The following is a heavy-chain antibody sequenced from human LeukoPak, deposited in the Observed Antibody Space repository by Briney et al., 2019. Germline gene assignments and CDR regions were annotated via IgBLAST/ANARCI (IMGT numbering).Heavy chain of an antibody. D-gene: IGHD3-16*01. CDR1: GGSISSSSYY. CDR3: ARGRYGRDDP. J-gene: IGHJ5*02. CDR2: IYYSGST. Sequence: SETLSLTCTVSGGSISSSSYYWGWIRQPPGKGLEWIGTIYYSGSTYYNPSLKSRVTISVDTSKNQFSLKLSPVTAADTAVYYCARGRYGRDDPWGQGTLVTVSS. V-gene: IGHV4-39*01.